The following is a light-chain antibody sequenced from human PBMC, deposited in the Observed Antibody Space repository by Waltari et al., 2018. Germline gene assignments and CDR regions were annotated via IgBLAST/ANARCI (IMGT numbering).Light chain of an antibody. CDR2: RND. Sequence: QSVLTQPPSASETPGPRVTISCSGSSSNTGTYSLYWYQQLPGTAPKLLIYRNDQRPSGVPDRFSGSKSGTSASLAISGLRSEDEADYYCATWDDTLNMVFGGGTKLTVL. V-gene: IGLV1-47*01. CDR3: ATWDDTLNMV. J-gene: IGLJ2*01. CDR1: SSNTGTYS.